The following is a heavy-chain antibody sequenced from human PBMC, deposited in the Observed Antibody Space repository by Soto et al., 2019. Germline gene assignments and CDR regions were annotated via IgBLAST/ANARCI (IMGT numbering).Heavy chain of an antibody. CDR1: GFTFSSHA. CDR2: ISASGDET. V-gene: IGHV3-23*01. CDR3: AKRAGYDVDY. Sequence: EVQLLESGGGLVQPGGSLRLSCAASGFTFSSHAMIWVCQAPGKGLEWVSSISASGDETYYTDSVKGRFTVSRDNSQNTLYLQMNSLRVEDTAVYYCAKRAGYDVDYWGQGTLVTVSS. D-gene: IGHD5-12*01. J-gene: IGHJ4*02.